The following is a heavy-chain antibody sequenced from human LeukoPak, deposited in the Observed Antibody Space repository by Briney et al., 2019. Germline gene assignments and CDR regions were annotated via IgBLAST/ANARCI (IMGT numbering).Heavy chain of an antibody. D-gene: IGHD1-26*01. V-gene: IGHV3-48*04. J-gene: IGHJ4*02. Sequence: GGSLRLSCAASGFTFSSYSMNWVRQAPGKGLEWVSFTSSSSSTIYYADSVKGRFTISRDNAKNSLYLQMNSLRAEDTAVYYCARDRGGSYSAIDYWGQGTLVTVSS. CDR2: TSSSSSTI. CDR1: GFTFSSYS. CDR3: ARDRGGSYSAIDY.